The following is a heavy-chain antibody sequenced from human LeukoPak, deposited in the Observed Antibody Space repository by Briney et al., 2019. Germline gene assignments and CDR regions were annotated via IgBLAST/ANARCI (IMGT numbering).Heavy chain of an antibody. J-gene: IGHJ4*02. CDR3: ARANYYGSGNKDLDY. D-gene: IGHD3-10*01. Sequence: GASVKVSCKASGYTFHTYDINWVRQATGKGLEWMGWMNSNSCNTGYAQKFQGKVTMTRNTSMSTAYMELSSQRSEDTAEYYCARANYYGSGNKDLDYWGQGTLVTVSS. CDR2: MNSNSCNT. CDR1: GYTFHTYD. V-gene: IGHV1-8*01.